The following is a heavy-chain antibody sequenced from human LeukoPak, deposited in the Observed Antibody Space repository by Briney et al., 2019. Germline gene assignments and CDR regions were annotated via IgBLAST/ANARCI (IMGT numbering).Heavy chain of an antibody. CDR2: IIPIFGTA. J-gene: IGHJ6*03. V-gene: IGHV1-69*05. CDR3: ARSKYQLLYYYMDV. D-gene: IGHD2-2*01. Sequence: GASVKVSCKASGGTFSSYAISWVRLAPGQGLEWMGGIIPIFGTANYAQKFQGRVTITTDESTSTAYMELSSLRSEDTAVYYCARSKYQLLYYYMDVWGKETTVTVSS. CDR1: GGTFSSYA.